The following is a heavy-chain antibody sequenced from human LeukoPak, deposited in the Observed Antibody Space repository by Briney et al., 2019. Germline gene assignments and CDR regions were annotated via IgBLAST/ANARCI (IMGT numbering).Heavy chain of an antibody. CDR1: GFTFSSYW. CDR2: IKQDGSEK. CDR3: ARDIGGITGDPFYYYYYMDV. J-gene: IGHJ6*03. Sequence: GGSLKLSCAASGFTFSSYWMSWVRQAPGNGLEWVANIKQDGSEKYYVDSVKGRFTISRDNAKNALYLQMNSLRAEDTAVYYCARDIGGITGDPFYYYYYMDVWGKGTTVTVS. V-gene: IGHV3-7*01. D-gene: IGHD7-27*01.